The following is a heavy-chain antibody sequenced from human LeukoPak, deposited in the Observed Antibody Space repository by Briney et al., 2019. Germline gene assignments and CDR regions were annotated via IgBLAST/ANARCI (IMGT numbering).Heavy chain of an antibody. V-gene: IGHV3-30*04. Sequence: PGGSLRLSCAASGFTFSSYAMHWVRQAPSKGLEWVAVISYDGSNKYYADSVKGRFTISRDNSKNTLYLQMNSLRAEDTAVYYCARDASGYYSSGWYYFDYWGQGTLVTVSS. CDR1: GFTFSSYA. CDR3: ARDASGYYSSGWYYFDY. D-gene: IGHD6-19*01. CDR2: ISYDGSNK. J-gene: IGHJ4*02.